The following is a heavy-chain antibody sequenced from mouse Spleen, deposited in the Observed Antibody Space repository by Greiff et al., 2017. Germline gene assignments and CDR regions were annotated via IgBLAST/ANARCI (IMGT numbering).Heavy chain of an antibody. J-gene: IGHJ4*01. D-gene: IGHD2-5*01. Sequence: EVQLQESGGGLVKPGGSLKLSCAASGFTFSSYAMSWVRQTPEKRLEWVAYISSGGGNTYYPDSVKGRFTISRDNAKNTLYLQMSSLRSEDTALYYCARAPYSTYYAMDYWGQGTSVTVSS. CDR2: ISSGGGNT. V-gene: IGHV5-9-3*01. CDR3: ARAPYSTYYAMDY. CDR1: GFTFSSYA.